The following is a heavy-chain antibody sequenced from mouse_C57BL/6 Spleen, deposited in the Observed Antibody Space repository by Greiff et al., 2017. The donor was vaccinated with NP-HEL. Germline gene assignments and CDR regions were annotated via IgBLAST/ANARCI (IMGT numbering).Heavy chain of an antibody. CDR3: ARLRYSNYVDY. CDR2: INPYNGGT. V-gene: IGHV1-19*01. J-gene: IGHJ2*01. D-gene: IGHD2-5*01. Sequence: VQLQQSGPVLVKPGASVKMSCTASGYTFTDYYMNWVKQSHGKSLEWIGVINPYNGGTSYNQKFKGKATLTVDKSSSTAYMELNSLTSEDTAVYYCARLRYSNYVDYWGKGTTLTVSS. CDR1: GYTFTDYY.